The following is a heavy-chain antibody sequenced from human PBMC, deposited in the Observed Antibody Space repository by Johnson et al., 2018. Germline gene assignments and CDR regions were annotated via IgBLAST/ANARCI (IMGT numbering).Heavy chain of an antibody. J-gene: IGHJ6*03. CDR3: GRGPARDYMDV. V-gene: IGHV1-46*01. Sequence: QVQLVESGAEVKKPGAAVKVSCKASGYSFTSYYMHWVRQAPGQGLEWMGIINPSGGSTSYAQKFQGRVTMTRDTSTSTVYMELSSLRSEDTAVYYCGRGPARDYMDVWGKGTTVTVSS. CDR2: INPSGGST. CDR1: GYSFTSYY.